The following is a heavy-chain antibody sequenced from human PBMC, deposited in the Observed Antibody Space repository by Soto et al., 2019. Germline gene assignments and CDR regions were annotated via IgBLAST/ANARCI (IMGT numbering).Heavy chain of an antibody. Sequence: SVKVSCKASGGTFSSYAIGWVRQAPGQGLEWMGGIIPIFGTANYAQKFQGRVTITADESTSTAYMELSSLRSEDTAVYYCARAFRYYDILTGYYEDYYYGMTSGAKGPRSPST. D-gene: IGHD3-9*01. CDR3: ARAFRYYDILTGYYEDYYYGMTS. CDR2: IIPIFGTA. J-gene: IGHJ6*02. CDR1: GGTFSSYA. V-gene: IGHV1-69*13.